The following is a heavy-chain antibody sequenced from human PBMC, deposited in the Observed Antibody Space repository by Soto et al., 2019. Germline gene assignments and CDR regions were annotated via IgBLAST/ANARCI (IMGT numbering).Heavy chain of an antibody. CDR1: GGSISSGDYY. J-gene: IGHJ4*02. V-gene: IGHV4-30-4*01. CDR3: ASFRGDPAYFDY. CDR2: IYYSGST. Sequence: SETLSLTCTVSGGSISSGDYYWSWIRQPPGKGLEWIGYIYYSGSTYYNPSLKSRVTISVDTSKNQFSLKLSPVTAADTAVYYCASFRGDPAYFDYWGQGTLVTVSS. D-gene: IGHD3-16*01.